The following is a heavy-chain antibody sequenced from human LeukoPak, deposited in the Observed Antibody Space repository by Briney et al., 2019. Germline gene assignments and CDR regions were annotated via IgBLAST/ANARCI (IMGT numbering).Heavy chain of an antibody. CDR1: HFTFTNRW. J-gene: IGHJ4*02. CDR3: TTGAQYYYDSSGYYY. V-gene: IGHV3-15*07. Sequence: GGSLRLSCAASHFTFTNRWMNWVRQAPGKGLEWVGRIASNTDGGTTDYAAPVKGRFTISRDDSKNTLYLQMNSLKTEDTAVYYCTTGAQYYYDSSGYYYWGQGTLVTVSS. CDR2: IASNTDGGTT. D-gene: IGHD3-22*01.